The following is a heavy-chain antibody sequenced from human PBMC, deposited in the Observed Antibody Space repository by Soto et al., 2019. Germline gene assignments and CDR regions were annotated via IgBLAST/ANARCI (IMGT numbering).Heavy chain of an antibody. D-gene: IGHD6-6*01. J-gene: IGHJ6*02. CDR1: GFTFSSYA. CDR3: ARAGSSSRDYYYGMDV. Sequence: GGSLRLSCAASGFTFSSYAMHWVRQAPGKGLEWVAVISYDGSNKYYADSVKGRFTISRDNSKNTLYLQMNSLRAEDTAVYYCARAGSSSRDYYYGMDVWGQGXTVTVYS. V-gene: IGHV3-30-3*01. CDR2: ISYDGSNK.